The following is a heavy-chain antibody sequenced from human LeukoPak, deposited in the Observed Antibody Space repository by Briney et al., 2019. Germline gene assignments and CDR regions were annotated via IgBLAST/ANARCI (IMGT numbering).Heavy chain of an antibody. CDR3: AREKGYCTNGVCFVDY. Sequence: GGSLRLSCAASGFTFSSYSMTWVRQAPGKGLEWVSSISSSSSYIYYAGSVKGRFTISRDNAKNSLYLQMNSLRAEDTAVYYCAREKGYCTNGVCFVDYWGQGTLVTVSS. D-gene: IGHD2-8*01. CDR1: GFTFSSYS. V-gene: IGHV3-21*01. CDR2: ISSSSSYI. J-gene: IGHJ4*02.